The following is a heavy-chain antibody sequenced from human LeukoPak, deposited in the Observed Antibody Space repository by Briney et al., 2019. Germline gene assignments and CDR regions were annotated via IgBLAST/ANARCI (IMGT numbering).Heavy chain of an antibody. D-gene: IGHD3-9*01. V-gene: IGHV1-2*02. J-gene: IGHJ5*02. CDR1: GYTFTSYD. CDR3: ARDRPGSDILTGYDWFDP. Sequence: ASVKVSCKASGYTFTSYDINWVRQATGQGLEWMGWINSNSGGTNCAQKFQGRVTMTRDTSINTAYLELTRLRSEDTAVYYCARDRPGSDILTGYDWFDPWGQGTLVTVSS. CDR2: INSNSGGT.